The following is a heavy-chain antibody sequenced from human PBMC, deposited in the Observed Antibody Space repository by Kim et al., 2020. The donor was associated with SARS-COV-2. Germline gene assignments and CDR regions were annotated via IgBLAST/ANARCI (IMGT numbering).Heavy chain of an antibody. CDR2: NK. CDR3: AGRWFGELSV. Sequence: NKYYADSVRGRFTSSRDNSKNAVYLDMNNLRVEDTAVYYCAGRWFGELSVWGQGTLVTVSS. J-gene: IGHJ4*02. D-gene: IGHD3-10*01. V-gene: IGHV3-30*07.